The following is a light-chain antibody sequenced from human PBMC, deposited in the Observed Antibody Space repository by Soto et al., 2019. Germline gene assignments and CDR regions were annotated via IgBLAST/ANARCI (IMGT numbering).Light chain of an antibody. CDR2: GAS. CDR3: QQYGSSSWT. CDR1: QSISSSY. V-gene: IGKV3-20*01. Sequence: EVVLTQSPGTLSLSPGKRATLSCRASQSISSSYLAWYQQRPGQAPRLLIYGASSRATGIPDRFSGSGSGTEFTLTISRLEPEDFAVYYCQQYGSSSWTCGQGTKWIS. J-gene: IGKJ1*01.